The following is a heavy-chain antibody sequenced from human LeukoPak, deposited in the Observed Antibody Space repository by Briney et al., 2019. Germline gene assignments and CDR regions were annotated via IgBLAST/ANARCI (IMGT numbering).Heavy chain of an antibody. J-gene: IGHJ4*02. CDR2: INHSGST. CDR1: GGSFSGYY. CDR3: ARVKDHYFDY. V-gene: IGHV4-34*01. Sequence: SETLSLTCAVYGGSFSGYYWSWIRQPPGKGLEWIGEINHSGSTNYNPSLKSRVAISVDTSKNQFSLKLSSVTAADTAVYYCARVKDHYFDYWGQGTLVTVSS.